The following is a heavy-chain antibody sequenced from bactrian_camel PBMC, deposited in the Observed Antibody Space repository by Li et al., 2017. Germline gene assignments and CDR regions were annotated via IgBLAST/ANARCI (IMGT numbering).Heavy chain of an antibody. D-gene: IGHD6*01. CDR2: IYSDGRVT. V-gene: IGHV3S6*01. CDR1: GFTFSDYY. CDR3: AANGDIWSEYKF. J-gene: IGHJ4*01. Sequence: QVQLVESGGGLVEPGGSLRLSCAASGFTFSDYYMTWVRQAPGKGLEWVSGIYSDGRVTYYADSAKGRFTMSRDNAKNTLYLQLNSLSTEDTAMYYCAANGDIWSEYKFWGQGTQVTVS.